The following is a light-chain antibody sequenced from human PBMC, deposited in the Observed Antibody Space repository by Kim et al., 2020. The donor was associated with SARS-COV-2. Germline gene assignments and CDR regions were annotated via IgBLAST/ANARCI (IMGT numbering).Light chain of an antibody. J-gene: IGKJ5*01. CDR3: QQLDTYPRVT. Sequence: VGDRVTITCRASQGIRSYLAWYQQKPGKAPKLLIYAASTLQNGVPSRFSGSGSGTEFTLTISDLQPEDFATYYCQQLDTYPRVTFGLGTRLEIK. V-gene: IGKV1-9*01. CDR2: AAS. CDR1: QGIRSY.